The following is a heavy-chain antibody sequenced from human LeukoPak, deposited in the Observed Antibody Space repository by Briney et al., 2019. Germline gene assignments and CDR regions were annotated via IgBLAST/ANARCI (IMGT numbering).Heavy chain of an antibody. Sequence: SETLSLTCAVYGGSFSGYYWSWIRQPPGKGLEWIGEINHSGSTNYNPSLKSRVTISVDTSKNQFPLKLSSVTAADTAVYYCARGLFDIVVVPAAPYFDYWGQGTLVTVSS. CDR1: GGSFSGYY. CDR3: ARGLFDIVVVPAAPYFDY. D-gene: IGHD2-2*01. CDR2: INHSGST. V-gene: IGHV4-34*01. J-gene: IGHJ4*02.